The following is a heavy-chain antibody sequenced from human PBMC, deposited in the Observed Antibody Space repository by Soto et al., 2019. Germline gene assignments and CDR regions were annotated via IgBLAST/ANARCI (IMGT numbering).Heavy chain of an antibody. CDR2: IKSKIDGGTT. Sequence: GGSLRLSCAASVFTFSDAWINWVRQAPGKGLEWVGRIKSKIDGGTTDFAAPVKGRFAISRDDSRDMVYMEMYSLKTDDTAVYYCTTDSLFTGQLVRMDNWGHGTLVTVSS. J-gene: IGHJ4*01. D-gene: IGHD3-9*01. CDR1: VFTFSDAW. V-gene: IGHV3-15*07. CDR3: TTDSLFTGQLVRMDN.